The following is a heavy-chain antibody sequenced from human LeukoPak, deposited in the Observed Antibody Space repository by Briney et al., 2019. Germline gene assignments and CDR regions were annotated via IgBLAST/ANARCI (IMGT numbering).Heavy chain of an antibody. Sequence: PGGSLRLSCAASGFTFSGYSMNWVRQAPGKGVEWLSYISSGSRTIYYADSVKGRFTVSRDNAKNSLYLQMNSLRAEDTAVYYCARESISGHRDFDYWGQGALVTVPS. J-gene: IGHJ4*02. D-gene: IGHD1-26*01. CDR1: GFTFSGYS. V-gene: IGHV3-48*01. CDR2: ISSGSRTI. CDR3: ARESISGHRDFDY.